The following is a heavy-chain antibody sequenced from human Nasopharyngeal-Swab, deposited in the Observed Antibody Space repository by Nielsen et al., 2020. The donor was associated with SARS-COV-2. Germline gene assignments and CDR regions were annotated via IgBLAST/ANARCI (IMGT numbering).Heavy chain of an antibody. J-gene: IGHJ4*02. CDR3: TRGVPDFGY. CDR1: GYTFTTYD. CDR2: MTPNNGAT. Sequence: ASVKVSCKASGYTFTTYDINWLRQATGQGLEWMGWMTPNNGATGYAQKFQGRVTLTWDTSISTAYMKLSSLRSEDTAVYYCTRGVPDFGYWGQGTLVTVSS. V-gene: IGHV1-8*01.